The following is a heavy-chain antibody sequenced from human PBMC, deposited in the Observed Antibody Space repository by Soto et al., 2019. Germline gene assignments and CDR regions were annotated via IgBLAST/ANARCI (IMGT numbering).Heavy chain of an antibody. J-gene: IGHJ6*02. CDR3: ARAEYSSSYYYYYGMDV. CDR1: GGTFSSYA. CDR2: IIPIFGTA. D-gene: IGHD6-6*01. Sequence: QVQLVQSGAEVKKPGSSVKVSCKASGGTFSSYAISWVRQAPGQGLEWMGGIIPIFGTANYAQKFQGRVTITADKSTSTAYMELSSLRSEDKAVYYCARAEYSSSYYYYYGMDVWGQGTTVTVSS. V-gene: IGHV1-69*06.